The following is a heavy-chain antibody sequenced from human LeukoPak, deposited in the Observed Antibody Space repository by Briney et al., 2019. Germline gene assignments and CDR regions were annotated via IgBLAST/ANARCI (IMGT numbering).Heavy chain of an antibody. CDR3: WREAGYSSGWFAYY. D-gene: IGHD6-19*01. CDR1: GYSFTSYW. Sequence: GESLQISCKGSGYSFTSYWTGWVRQMPGKGLEWMGIVYPGDSDTTYSPSFQGHVTPSADKRLSTALLRWSSRKASHTATDFSWREAGYSSGWFAYYWRQGTLVTVPS. V-gene: IGHV5-51*01. J-gene: IGHJ4*02. CDR2: VYPGDSDT.